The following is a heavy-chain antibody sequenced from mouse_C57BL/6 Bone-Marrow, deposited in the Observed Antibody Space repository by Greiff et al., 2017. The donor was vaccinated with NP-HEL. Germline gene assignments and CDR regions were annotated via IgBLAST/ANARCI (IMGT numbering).Heavy chain of an antibody. V-gene: IGHV7-1*01. D-gene: IGHD4-1*01. CDR1: GFTFSDFY. Sequence: EVKLVESGGGLVQSGRSLRLSCATSGFTFSDFYMEWVRQAPGKGLEWIAASRNKANDYTTEYSASVKGRFIVSRDTSQSILYRQMNALGAEDTAIYYCARDAWDEGYFDVWGTGTTVTVSS. CDR3: ARDAWDEGYFDV. J-gene: IGHJ1*03. CDR2: SRNKANDYTT.